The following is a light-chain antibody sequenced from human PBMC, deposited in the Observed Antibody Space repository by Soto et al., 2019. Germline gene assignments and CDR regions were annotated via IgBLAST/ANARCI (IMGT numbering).Light chain of an antibody. Sequence: QSVLTQPPSASGSPGQSVTISCTGTSSDVGSCDCVSWYQQHPGKAPKLMIYEVTKRPSGVPDRFSGSKSGSTASLTVSGFQAEDEADYYCSSYADLNNLVFGGGTKVTVL. J-gene: IGLJ2*01. CDR3: SSYADLNNLV. CDR1: SSDVGSCDC. V-gene: IGLV2-8*01. CDR2: EVT.